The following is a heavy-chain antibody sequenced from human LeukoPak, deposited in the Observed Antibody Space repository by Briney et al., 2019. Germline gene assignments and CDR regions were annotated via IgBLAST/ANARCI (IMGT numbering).Heavy chain of an antibody. J-gene: IGHJ6*02. CDR1: GYTFTSYD. D-gene: IGHD2-21*01. V-gene: IGHV7-4-1*02. CDR3: ARASPYCGGDCYVMDV. Sequence: ASVKVSCKASGYTFTSYDINWVRQATGQGLEWMGWINTNTGNPTYAQGFTGRFVFSLDTSVSTAYLQISSLKAEDTAVYYCARASPYCGGDCYVMDVWGQGTTVTVSS. CDR2: INTNTGNP.